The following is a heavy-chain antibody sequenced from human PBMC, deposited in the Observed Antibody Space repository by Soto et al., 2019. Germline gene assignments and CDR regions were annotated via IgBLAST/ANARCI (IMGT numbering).Heavy chain of an antibody. V-gene: IGHV3-66*01. Sequence: EVQLVESGGGLVQPGGSLRLSCAASGFTVSSNYMSWVRQAPGEGLEWVSVIYSGGSTYYADSVKGRFTISRDNSKNTLYLQMNSLRAEDTAVYYCARDHSSGWYAFDYWGQGTLVTVSS. CDR1: GFTVSSNY. D-gene: IGHD6-19*01. J-gene: IGHJ4*02. CDR2: IYSGGST. CDR3: ARDHSSGWYAFDY.